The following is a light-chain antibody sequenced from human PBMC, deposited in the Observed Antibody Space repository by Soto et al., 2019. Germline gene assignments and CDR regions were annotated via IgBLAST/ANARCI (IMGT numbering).Light chain of an antibody. CDR1: SSNIGTYS. CDR3: SSWDDSLDDPGVL. Sequence: QSVLTQPPSASGTPGQRVTISCSGGSSNIGTYSVNWYQQLPGTAPKLIIYTNDQRPSGVPDRFIGSRSGTSASLAISGLQSEDEADYYCSSWDDSLDDPGVLFGGGTKLTVL. V-gene: IGLV1-44*01. CDR2: TND. J-gene: IGLJ3*02.